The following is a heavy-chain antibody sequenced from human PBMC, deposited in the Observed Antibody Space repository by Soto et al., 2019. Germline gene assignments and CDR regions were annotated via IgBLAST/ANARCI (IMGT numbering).Heavy chain of an antibody. CDR2: MNPNSGHA. CDR3: ARRISSSTYYYYLDV. V-gene: IGHV1-8*01. D-gene: IGHD2-21*01. J-gene: IGHJ6*03. Sequence: QVQLVQSGAEVKKPGASVKVSCKASGYTFSSYDIIWVRQATGQGLEWMGWMNPNSGHAGFAQKFQGRVTLTRNTSISTAYMVLSSLRSEDTAVYFCARRISSSTYYYYLDVWGKGTTVTVSS. CDR1: GYTFSSYD.